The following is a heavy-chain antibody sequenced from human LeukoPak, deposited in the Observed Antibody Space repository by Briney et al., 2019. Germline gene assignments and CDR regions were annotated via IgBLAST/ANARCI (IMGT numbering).Heavy chain of an antibody. J-gene: IGHJ5*02. V-gene: IGHV4-34*01. CDR1: GGSFSGYY. CDR2: INHSGST. D-gene: IGHD3-9*01. CDR3: ARVRYFDWLLYAGLNWFDP. Sequence: PSETLSLTCAVYGGSFSGYYWSWIRQPPGKGLEWIGEINHSGSTNYNPSLKSRVTISVDTSKNQFSLKLSSVTAADTAVYYCARVRYFDWLLYAGLNWFDPWGQGTLVTVSS.